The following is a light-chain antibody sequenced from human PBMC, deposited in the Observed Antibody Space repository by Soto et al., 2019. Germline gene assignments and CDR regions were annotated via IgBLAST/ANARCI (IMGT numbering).Light chain of an antibody. V-gene: IGLV2-14*03. CDR3: CSYTSSSTYV. J-gene: IGLJ1*01. CDR1: SSEVDAYNY. CDR2: DVS. Sequence: QSVLTQPASVSGSPGQSITISCTGTSSEVDAYNYVSWYQQHPGKAPKVMIYDVSNRPSGVSYRFSGSKSGITASLTISGLQAEDEADYYCCSYTSSSTYVFGTGTKVTVL.